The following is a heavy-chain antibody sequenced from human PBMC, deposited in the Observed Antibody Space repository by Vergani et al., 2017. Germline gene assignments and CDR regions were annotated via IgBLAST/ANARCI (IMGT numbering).Heavy chain of an antibody. CDR1: GFSLSTSGVG. CDR2: IYWDDDK. D-gene: IGHD3-10*01. J-gene: IGHJ3*02. CDR3: AHKRWFGDAFDI. V-gene: IGHV2-5*02. Sequence: QITLKESGPTLVKPTQTLTLTCTFSGFSLSTSGVGVGWIRQPPGKALEWLALIYWDDDKRYSPSLKSRLTITNDTSKNQVVLTMTNMDPVDTATYYCAHKRWFGDAFDIWGQGTMVTVSS.